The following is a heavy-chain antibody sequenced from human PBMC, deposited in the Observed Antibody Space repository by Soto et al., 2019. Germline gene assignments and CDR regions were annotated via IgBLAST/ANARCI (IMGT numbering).Heavy chain of an antibody. Sequence: QVQLQESGPGLVKPSETLSLTCSVSGGSISSYHWSWIRQSPGKGLEWIGYIHYSGSTTYSPSLKSRATISIDTSRTHFYLKLTSLTAADTAVYYCARGIAYGAELDYWGQGTPVTVSS. V-gene: IGHV4-59*01. CDR2: IHYSGST. CDR3: ARGIAYGAELDY. D-gene: IGHD4-17*01. CDR1: GGSISSYH. J-gene: IGHJ4*02.